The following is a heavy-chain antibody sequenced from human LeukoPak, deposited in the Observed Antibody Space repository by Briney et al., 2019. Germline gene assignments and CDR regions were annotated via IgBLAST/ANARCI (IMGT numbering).Heavy chain of an antibody. V-gene: IGHV3-30*04. CDR2: LSFDASGT. CDR3: ARDLQEISSFYFDY. CDR1: ELNFKTHA. Sequence: PGTSLRLSCLVSELNFKTHAMHWVRQAPGKGLEWVAGLSFDASGTNYADSVEGRFTISRDNSKNTLYLQMHSLRPEDTAVYFCARDLQEISSFYFDYWGQGSLVTVSS. J-gene: IGHJ4*02. D-gene: IGHD5-24*01.